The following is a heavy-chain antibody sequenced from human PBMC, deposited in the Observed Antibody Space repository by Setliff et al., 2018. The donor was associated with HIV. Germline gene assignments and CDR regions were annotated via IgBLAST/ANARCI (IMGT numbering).Heavy chain of an antibody. Sequence: ASVKVSCKASGFTFTNYAIHWVRQAAGHGLEWMGWMTPYSGNTGYAQKFQGRVSMTRNTSISTAYMELSSLRSEDTAVYYCARVGSYWTQFDYWGQGTLVTVSS. CDR3: ARVGSYWTQFDY. CDR1: GFTFTNYA. J-gene: IGHJ4*01. D-gene: IGHD2-15*01. V-gene: IGHV1-8*01. CDR2: MTPYSGNT.